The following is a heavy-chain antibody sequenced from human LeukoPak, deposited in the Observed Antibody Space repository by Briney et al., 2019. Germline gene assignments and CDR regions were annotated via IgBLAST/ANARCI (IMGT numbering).Heavy chain of an antibody. J-gene: IGHJ5*02. CDR1: GFTFSDYY. CDR2: ISSSGSTI. V-gene: IGHV3-11*01. CDR3: ARGLLAVAGNWFDP. D-gene: IGHD6-19*01. Sequence: GGSLRLSCAASGFTFSDYYMSWIRLAPGKGLEWVSYISSSGSTIYYADSVKGRFTISRDNAKNSLYLQMNSLRAEDTAVYYCARGLLAVAGNWFDPWGQGTLVTVSS.